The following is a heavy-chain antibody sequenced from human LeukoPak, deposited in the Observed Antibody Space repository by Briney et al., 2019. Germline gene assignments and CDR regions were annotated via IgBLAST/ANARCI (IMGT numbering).Heavy chain of an antibody. D-gene: IGHD3-16*01. CDR3: ARTSKVTSVMDI. J-gene: IGHJ3*02. CDR1: GFTFSSYD. Sequence: GSLRLSCAASGFTFSSYDMHWVRQATGKGLEWVSAIDTAGNTFYPGSVKGRFTISRENAKNFLYLQMNNVRVGDTAVYYCARTSKVTSVMDIWGQGTMVTVSS. V-gene: IGHV3-13*04. CDR2: IDTAGNT.